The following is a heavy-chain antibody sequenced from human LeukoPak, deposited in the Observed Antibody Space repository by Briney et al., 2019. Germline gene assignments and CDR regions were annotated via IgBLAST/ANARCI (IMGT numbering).Heavy chain of an antibody. Sequence: SETLSLTCTVSGDSISSGDYYWSWIRQPAGKGLEWIGRISSSGSTNYNPSLKSRVTISVDTSKNQFSLKLSSVTAADTAVYYCARLDYVWGSYRPTPDSPAFDIWGQGTMVTVSS. CDR2: ISSSGST. J-gene: IGHJ3*02. CDR1: GDSISSGDYY. D-gene: IGHD3-16*02. CDR3: ARLDYVWGSYRPTPDSPAFDI. V-gene: IGHV4-61*02.